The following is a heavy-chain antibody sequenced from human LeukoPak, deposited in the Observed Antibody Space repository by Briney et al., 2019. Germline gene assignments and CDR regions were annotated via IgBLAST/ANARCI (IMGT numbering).Heavy chain of an antibody. Sequence: SETLSLTCTVSGGSISSYYWSWIRQPPGKGLEWIGYIYYSGSTNYNPSLKSRVTISVDTSKNQFSLKLSSVTAADTAVYYCARHSSGWYRFDYWGQGTLVTVSS. J-gene: IGHJ4*02. CDR3: ARHSSGWYRFDY. CDR2: IYYSGST. V-gene: IGHV4-59*08. CDR1: GGSISSYY. D-gene: IGHD6-19*01.